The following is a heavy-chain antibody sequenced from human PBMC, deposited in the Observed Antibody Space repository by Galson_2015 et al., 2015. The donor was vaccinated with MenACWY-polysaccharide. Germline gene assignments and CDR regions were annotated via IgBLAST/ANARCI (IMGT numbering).Heavy chain of an antibody. Sequence: SVKVSCKASGYTFTGYYMHWVRQAPGQGLEWMGWINPNSGGTNYAQKFQGRVTMTRDTSISTAYMELSRLRSDDTAVYYCARDMYSSSLFAFDIWGQGTMVTVSS. J-gene: IGHJ3*02. D-gene: IGHD6-13*01. CDR2: INPNSGGT. CDR3: ARDMYSSSLFAFDI. CDR1: GYTFTGYY. V-gene: IGHV1-2*02.